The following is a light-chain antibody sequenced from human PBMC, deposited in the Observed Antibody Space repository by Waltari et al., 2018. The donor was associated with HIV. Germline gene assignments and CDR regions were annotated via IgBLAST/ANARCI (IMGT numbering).Light chain of an antibody. Sequence: QSVLTQPPSVSAAPGQKVTISCSGSSSPLGNNYVSWYQQLPGTAPKLLIYDNNQRPSGIPDRFSGSKSGTSATLGITGLQTGDEADYYCGTWDSSLSVVVFGTGTKVTVL. CDR1: SSPLGNNY. CDR3: GTWDSSLSVVV. CDR2: DNN. J-gene: IGLJ1*01. V-gene: IGLV1-51*01.